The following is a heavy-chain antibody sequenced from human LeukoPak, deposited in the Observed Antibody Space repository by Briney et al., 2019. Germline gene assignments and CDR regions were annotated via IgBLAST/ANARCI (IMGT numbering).Heavy chain of an antibody. V-gene: IGHV3-7*03. Sequence: GGSLRLSCAASGFTFSSYWMSWVRQAPGKGLEWVANIKQDGSEKYYVDSVKGRFTISRDNAKNSLYLQMNSLRAEDTALYYCAKGRYHGGKADFDYWGQGTLVTVSS. CDR1: GFTFSSYW. CDR3: AKGRYHGGKADFDY. J-gene: IGHJ4*02. CDR2: IKQDGSEK. D-gene: IGHD3-9*01.